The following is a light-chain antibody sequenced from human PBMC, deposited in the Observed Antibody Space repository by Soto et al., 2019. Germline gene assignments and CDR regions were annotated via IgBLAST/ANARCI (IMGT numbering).Light chain of an antibody. CDR2: EGS. J-gene: IGLJ2*01. CDR1: SSDVGSYNF. V-gene: IGLV2-23*01. CDR3: CSYAGSSTYVV. Sequence: QSALTQPASVSGSPGQSITISCTGTSSDVGSYNFVSWYQQHPGKAPKLMIYEGSKRPSGVSNRFSGSKSGNTASLTISGLPAEDEADYYCCSYAGSSTYVVFGGGTKVTVL.